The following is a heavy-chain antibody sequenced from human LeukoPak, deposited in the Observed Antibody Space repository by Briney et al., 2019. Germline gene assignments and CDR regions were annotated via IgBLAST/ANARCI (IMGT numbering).Heavy chain of an antibody. J-gene: IGHJ4*02. Sequence: PGGSLRLSCEASGFSFSTYWVIWVRQAPGKGLEWVANIKQDGSERYYVDSVKDRFTISRDNAKNSLFLQMNSLRAEDTAVYFCARVNSRWYYPDYWGLGTLVTVSS. D-gene: IGHD6-13*01. CDR1: GFSFSTYW. CDR2: IKQDGSER. CDR3: ARVNSRWYYPDY. V-gene: IGHV3-7*01.